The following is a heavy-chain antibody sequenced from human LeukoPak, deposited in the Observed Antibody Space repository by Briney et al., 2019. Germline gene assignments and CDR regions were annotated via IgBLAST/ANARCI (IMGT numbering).Heavy chain of an antibody. CDR1: GGSISSSSYY. D-gene: IGHD6-19*01. J-gene: IGHJ4*02. CDR2: IYYSGST. V-gene: IGHV4-39*01. Sequence: SETLSLTCTVSGGSISSSSYYWGWIRQPPGKGLEWIGSIYYSGSTYFNPSLKSRVTISVDTSKNQFSLKLSSVTAADKAGYYFARKGPYSSGWGEWGQGTLVTVSS. CDR3: ARKGPYSSGWGE.